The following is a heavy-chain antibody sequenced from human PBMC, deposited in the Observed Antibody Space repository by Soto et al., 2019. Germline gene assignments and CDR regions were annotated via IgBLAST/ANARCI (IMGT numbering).Heavy chain of an antibody. CDR1: GYTFTNYA. CDR2: ISAYNGNT. Sequence: ASVKVSCKASGYTFTNYALSWVRQAPGQGLEWMGWISAYNGNTNYAQKLQGRVTMTTDTSTSTAYMELRSLRSDDTAVYYCARDPRRSYYDSSGYPYFDYWGQGTLVTVSS. CDR3: ARDPRRSYYDSSGYPYFDY. V-gene: IGHV1-18*01. J-gene: IGHJ4*02. D-gene: IGHD3-22*01.